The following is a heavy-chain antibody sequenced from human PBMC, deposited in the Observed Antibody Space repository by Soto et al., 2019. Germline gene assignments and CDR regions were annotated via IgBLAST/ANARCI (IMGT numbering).Heavy chain of an antibody. CDR3: AKDRGSGSTSWYNGWFDP. V-gene: IGHV3-23*01. J-gene: IGHJ5*02. CDR2: ISGSGGST. CDR1: GFTFSSYA. D-gene: IGHD2-2*02. Sequence: EVQLLESGGGLVQPGGSLRLSCVASGFTFSSYAMTWVRQAPGKGLEWVSAISGSGGSTYYADSVKGRFTISRDNSKNTLYLQMNRLRAEDTAVYYCAKDRGSGSTSWYNGWFDPWGQGTLVTVSS.